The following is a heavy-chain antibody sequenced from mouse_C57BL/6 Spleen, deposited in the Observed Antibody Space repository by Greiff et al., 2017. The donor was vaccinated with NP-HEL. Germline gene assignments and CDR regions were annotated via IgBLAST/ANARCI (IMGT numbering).Heavy chain of an antibody. CDR1: GYAFSSSW. Sequence: LVEPGASVKISCKASGYAFSSSWMNWVKQRPGKGLEWIGRIYPGDGDTNYNGKFKGKATLTADKSSSTAYMQLSSLTSEDSAVYFCARGDGSSYFDYWGQGTTLTVSS. D-gene: IGHD1-1*01. CDR3: ARGDGSSYFDY. V-gene: IGHV1-82*01. CDR2: IYPGDGDT. J-gene: IGHJ2*01.